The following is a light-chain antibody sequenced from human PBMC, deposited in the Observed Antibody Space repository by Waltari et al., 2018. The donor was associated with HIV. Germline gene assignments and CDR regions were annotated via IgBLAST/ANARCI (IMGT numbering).Light chain of an antibody. CDR2: SNN. CDR3: STWDDSLNGRV. Sequence: QSVLTQPPSASGTPGQWVTISCTGSSSNIGSTTVNWYQQLPGTAPKLLIYSNNQRPSGVPDRLSGSKSGTSASLAISGLQSEDEADYYCSTWDDSLNGRVFGGGTKLTGL. CDR1: SSNIGSTT. V-gene: IGLV1-44*01. J-gene: IGLJ3*02.